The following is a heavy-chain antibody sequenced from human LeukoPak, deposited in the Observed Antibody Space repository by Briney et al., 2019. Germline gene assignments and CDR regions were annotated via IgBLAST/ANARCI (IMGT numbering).Heavy chain of an antibody. D-gene: IGHD4-23*01. CDR1: GGSISSSSYY. Sequence: SETLSLTCIVSGGSISSSSYYWGWIRQPPGKGLEWIGSIYYSGSAYYNPSLKSQVTISVDASKNQFSLKLTSVTAADTAVYYCARHWVVTPNYWGQGTLVTVSS. CDR2: IYYSGSA. CDR3: ARHWVVTPNY. J-gene: IGHJ4*02. V-gene: IGHV4-39*01.